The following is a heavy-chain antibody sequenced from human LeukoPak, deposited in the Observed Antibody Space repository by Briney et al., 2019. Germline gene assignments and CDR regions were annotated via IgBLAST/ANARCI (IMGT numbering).Heavy chain of an antibody. V-gene: IGHV4-59*01. CDR2: IYYSGST. Sequence: PSETLSLTCTVSGGSISSYYWSWIRQPPEKGLEWIGYIYYSGSTNYNPSLKSRVTISVDTSKNQFSLKLSSVTAADTAVYYCARDRGPDYDFWSGYYLDYWGQGTLVTVSS. CDR3: ARDRGPDYDFWSGYYLDY. J-gene: IGHJ4*02. CDR1: GGSISSYY. D-gene: IGHD3-3*01.